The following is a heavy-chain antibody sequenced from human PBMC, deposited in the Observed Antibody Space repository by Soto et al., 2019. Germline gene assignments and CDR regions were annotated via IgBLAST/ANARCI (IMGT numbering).Heavy chain of an antibody. CDR1: GFTFSSYA. J-gene: IGHJ4*02. Sequence: EVQLLDSGGGLVQPGGSLRLSCAASGFTFSSYAMNWVRQAPGKGLEWVSVISGSGGSTYYADSVKGRFTISRDNSKNALYQQMNSLRAEDEAVYYCAWRGPGTCFDDWGQGTLVTVSS. CDR3: AWRGPGTCFDD. V-gene: IGHV3-23*01. CDR2: ISGSGGST. D-gene: IGHD1-1*01.